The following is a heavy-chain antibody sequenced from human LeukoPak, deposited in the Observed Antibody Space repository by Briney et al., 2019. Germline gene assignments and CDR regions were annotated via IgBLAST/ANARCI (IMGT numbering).Heavy chain of an antibody. Sequence: ASVKVSCKASGYIFTSYGLSWVRQAPGQGLEWMGWISANNGHTHYAQKFQGRLTITRDMSARTVDMELRSLRSDDTAVYYCARDMRHYRYYESDEYYFNFEYWGQGTLVTVSS. J-gene: IGHJ4*02. CDR2: ISANNGHT. CDR3: ARDMRHYRYYESDEYYFNFEY. CDR1: GYIFTSYG. V-gene: IGHV1-18*01. D-gene: IGHD3-22*01.